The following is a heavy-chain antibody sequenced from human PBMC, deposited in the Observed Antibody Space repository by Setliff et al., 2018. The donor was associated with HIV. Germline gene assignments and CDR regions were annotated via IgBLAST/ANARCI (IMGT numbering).Heavy chain of an antibody. Sequence: GESLKISCKASGYTFANYWIGWVRQMPGKGLEWMGIVYPGDSDTRYSPSFQGQVTISADKSISTAYLQWSSLKASDTAIYYCARHLSGNFWSDFDAFDIWGQGTMVTVSS. V-gene: IGHV5-51*01. CDR1: GYTFANYW. CDR2: VYPGDSDT. J-gene: IGHJ3*02. CDR3: ARHLSGNFWSDFDAFDI. D-gene: IGHD3-3*01.